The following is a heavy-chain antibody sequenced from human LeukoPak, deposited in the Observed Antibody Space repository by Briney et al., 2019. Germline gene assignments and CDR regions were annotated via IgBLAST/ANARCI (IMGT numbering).Heavy chain of an antibody. V-gene: IGHV3-48*02. CDR2: ISSSSSTI. Sequence: GGSLRLSCAASGFTFSSYSMNWVRQAPGKGLEWVSYISSSSSTIYYADSVKGRFTISRDNAKNSLYLQMNSLRDEDTAVYYCARDAASYDYVWGSYRYTWYFDYWGQGTLVTVPS. J-gene: IGHJ4*02. D-gene: IGHD3-16*02. CDR1: GFTFSSYS. CDR3: ARDAASYDYVWGSYRYTWYFDY.